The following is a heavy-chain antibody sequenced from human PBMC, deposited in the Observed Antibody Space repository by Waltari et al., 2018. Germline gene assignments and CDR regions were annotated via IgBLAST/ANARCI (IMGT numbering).Heavy chain of an antibody. CDR2: INHSGST. J-gene: IGHJ4*02. Sequence: QVQLQQWGAGLLKPSETLSLTCAVYGGSFSGYYWSWIRQPPGKGLEWIGEINHSGSTNYNPSLKSRVTISVDTSKNQFSLKLSSVTAADTAVYYCARGAEWEETSDSHQPGAYFDYWGQGTLVTVSS. CDR3: ARGAEWEETSDSHQPGAYFDY. D-gene: IGHD1-26*01. CDR1: GGSFSGYY. V-gene: IGHV4-34*01.